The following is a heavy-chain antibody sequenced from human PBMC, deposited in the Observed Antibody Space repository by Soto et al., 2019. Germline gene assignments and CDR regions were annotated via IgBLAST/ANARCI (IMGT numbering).Heavy chain of an antibody. CDR3: ARGDREDIAVVIGVRPGEYGVDV. CDR2: ISHDGSNK. CDR1: WVNFRSFA. J-gene: IGHJ6*02. V-gene: IGHV3-30*10. Sequence: GGSLRHPCGAPWVNFRSFAIHRVRQDPSKGLEGGAVISHDGSNKFYRDYLKGRFTISRDNSKNTFYLQINSLRYEDTAVYYCARGDREDIAVVIGVRPGEYGVDVWGQGTTVTVSS. D-gene: IGHD2-15*01.